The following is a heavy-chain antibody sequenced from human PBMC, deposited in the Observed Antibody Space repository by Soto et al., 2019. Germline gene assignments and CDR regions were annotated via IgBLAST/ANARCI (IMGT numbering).Heavy chain of an antibody. Sequence: EVQLLESGGGLVQPGGSLRLSCAASGFTFSSYAMSWVRQAPGKGLEWASAISGGGGSTYYADSVKGRVTISRDNSKNTLYLQMNSLRAEDTAVYYCAKVSLGATTITDYYYYGLDVWGQGTTVTVSS. CDR3: AKVSLGATTITDYYYYGLDV. J-gene: IGHJ6*02. V-gene: IGHV3-23*01. CDR2: ISGGGGST. CDR1: GFTFSSYA. D-gene: IGHD1-26*01.